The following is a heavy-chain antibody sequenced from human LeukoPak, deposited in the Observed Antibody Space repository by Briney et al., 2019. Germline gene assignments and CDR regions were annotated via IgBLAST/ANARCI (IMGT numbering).Heavy chain of an antibody. V-gene: IGHV3-23*01. CDR3: AKSGRGYSYGDFAY. CDR2: ISGPGGNT. CDR1: GFIFSDYA. D-gene: IGHD5-18*01. Sequence: PGGPLRLSCAASGFIFSDYAMNWVRQAPGKGLQWVSSISGPGGNTYYADSVRGRFTISRDNSKNTLYLQMNSLRVEETALYYCAKSGRGYSYGDFAYWGQGTLVTVSS. J-gene: IGHJ4*02.